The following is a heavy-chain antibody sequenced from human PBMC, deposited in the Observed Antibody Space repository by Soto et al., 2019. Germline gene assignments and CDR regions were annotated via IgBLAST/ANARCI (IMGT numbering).Heavy chain of an antibody. CDR2: INPSGGST. Sequence: ASVKVSCKASGYTFTSYYMHWVRQAPGQGLEWMGIINPSGGSTSYAQKFQGRVTMTRDTSTSTVYMELSSLRSEDTAVYYCARDSGIVVVPAKGSFDYWGQGTLVTVAS. D-gene: IGHD2-2*01. V-gene: IGHV1-46*01. J-gene: IGHJ4*02. CDR1: GYTFTSYY. CDR3: ARDSGIVVVPAKGSFDY.